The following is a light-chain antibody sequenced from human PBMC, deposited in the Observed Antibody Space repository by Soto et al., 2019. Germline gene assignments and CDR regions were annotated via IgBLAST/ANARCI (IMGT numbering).Light chain of an antibody. CDR1: QSVSSSY. Sequence: EIVLTQSPGTLSLSPGERATLSCRSSQSVSSSYLAWYQQKPGQAPRLLIHGASSRATGIPDRISGSGSGTDFTLTIGRLEPEDFAVYYCQQYGSSPITFGQGTRLEIK. CDR3: QQYGSSPIT. CDR2: GAS. J-gene: IGKJ5*01. V-gene: IGKV3-20*01.